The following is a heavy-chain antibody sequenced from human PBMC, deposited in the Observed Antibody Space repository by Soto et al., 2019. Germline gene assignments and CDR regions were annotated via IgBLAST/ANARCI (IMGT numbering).Heavy chain of an antibody. V-gene: IGHV4-4*02. Sequence: AETLSLTCAVSGCSISSSNWWSFVRQPPGKGLEWIGEIYHSGSTNYNPSPKSRVTISVDKSKNQFSLKLSSVTAADTAVYYCARDQARQQLYGMDVWGQGTTVTVSS. CDR3: ARDQARQQLYGMDV. D-gene: IGHD6-13*01. J-gene: IGHJ6*02. CDR2: IYHSGST. CDR1: GCSISSSNW.